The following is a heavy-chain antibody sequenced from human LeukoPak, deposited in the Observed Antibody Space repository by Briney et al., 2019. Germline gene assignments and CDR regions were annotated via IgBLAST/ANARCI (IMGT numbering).Heavy chain of an antibody. J-gene: IGHJ4*02. CDR1: GFTFSNYA. D-gene: IGHD2-21*01. CDR3: AKAPVTTCRGAYCYPFDY. V-gene: IGHV3-23*01. CDR2: ISGSGGST. Sequence: GGSLRLSCAASGFTFSNYAMIWVRQAPGKGLEWVSAISGSGGSTYYADSVKGRFTISRDSSKNTLFLQMNRLRPEDAAVYYCAKAPVTTCRGAYCYPFDYWGQGTLVTVSS.